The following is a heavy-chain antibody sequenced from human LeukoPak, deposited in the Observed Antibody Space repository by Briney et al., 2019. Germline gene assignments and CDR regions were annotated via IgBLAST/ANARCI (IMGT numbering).Heavy chain of an antibody. J-gene: IGHJ3*02. CDR2: ITGSSSYI. CDR1: GFTFSTYY. V-gene: IGHV3-21*01. Sequence: GGSLRLSCAASGFTFSTYYMNWVRQAPGKGLEWVSFITGSSSYIYYTDSVKGRFTISRDNAKNSLFLQMNSLRDEDTAVYYCARSNRDAFDMWGQGTVVTVSS. D-gene: IGHD2/OR15-2a*01. CDR3: ARSNRDAFDM.